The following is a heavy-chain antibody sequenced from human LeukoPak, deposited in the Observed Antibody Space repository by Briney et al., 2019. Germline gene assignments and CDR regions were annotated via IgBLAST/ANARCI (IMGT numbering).Heavy chain of an antibody. CDR1: GYTFTGYY. D-gene: IGHD5-12*01. CDR2: INPNSGGT. J-gene: IGHJ4*02. V-gene: IGHV1-2*02. CDR3: ARTSVSSGYYGYDIYFDY. Sequence: ASVKVSCKASGYTFTGYYMHWVRQAPGQGLEWMGWINPNSGGTNYAQKFQGRVTMTRDTSISTAYMELSTLRSDDTAVYYCARTSVSSGYYGYDIYFDYWGQGTLVTVSS.